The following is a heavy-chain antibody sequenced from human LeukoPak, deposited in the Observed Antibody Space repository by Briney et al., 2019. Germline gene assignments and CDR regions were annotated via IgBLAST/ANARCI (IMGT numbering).Heavy chain of an antibody. D-gene: IGHD5-12*01. Sequence: SETLSLTCTVSGGSISSYYWSWIRQPPGKGLEWIGSIYYSGSTYYNPSLKSRVTISVDTSKNQFSLKLSSVTAADTAVYYCARTMGYSGYDYFFDYWGQGTLVTVSS. V-gene: IGHV4-59*05. CDR2: IYYSGST. CDR3: ARTMGYSGYDYFFDY. CDR1: GGSISSYY. J-gene: IGHJ4*02.